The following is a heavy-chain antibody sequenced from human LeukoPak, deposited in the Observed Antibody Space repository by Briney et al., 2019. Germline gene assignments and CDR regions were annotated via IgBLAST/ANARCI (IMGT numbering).Heavy chain of an antibody. CDR3: ARDRAPQQLVPTPPDY. CDR1: GFSFSSHA. Sequence: GGSLRLSCAASGFSFSSHAMHWVRQAPGKGLEWVAFISYDGSTKTYADSVKGRFTTSRDISLHLQMNSLRAEDTAVYYCARDRAPQQLVPTPPDYWGQGTLVTVSS. J-gene: IGHJ4*02. D-gene: IGHD6-13*01. V-gene: IGHV3-30*19. CDR2: ISYDGSTK.